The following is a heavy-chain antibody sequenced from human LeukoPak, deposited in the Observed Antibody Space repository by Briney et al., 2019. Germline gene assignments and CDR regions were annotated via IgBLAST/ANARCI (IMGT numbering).Heavy chain of an antibody. CDR3: ARGTTYYYDSSGYHTNYSYYYGMDV. Sequence: SETLSLTCAVYGGSFSAYYWSWIRQPPGKGLEWIGEINHSGSTNYNPSLKSRVTISVDTSKNQFSLKLSSVTAADTAVYYCARGTTYYYDSSGYHTNYSYYYGMDVWGQGTTVTVSS. CDR1: GGSFSAYY. V-gene: IGHV4-34*01. D-gene: IGHD3-22*01. J-gene: IGHJ6*02. CDR2: INHSGST.